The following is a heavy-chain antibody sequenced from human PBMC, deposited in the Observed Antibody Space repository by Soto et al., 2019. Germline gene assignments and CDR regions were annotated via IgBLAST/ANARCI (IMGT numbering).Heavy chain of an antibody. CDR2: IYYSGST. V-gene: IGHV4-59*01. CDR1: GGSISSYY. Sequence: QVQLQESGPGLVKPSETLSLTCTVSGGSISSYYWSWIRQPPGKGLEWIGYIYYSGSTNYNPSLKSRVTISVDTSKNQLSLKLSYVTAAHTAVNYCARTAHYDFWSGYYPYCCEFWGQGTLVTVSS. CDR3: ARTAHYDFWSGYYPYCCEF. J-gene: IGHJ1*01. D-gene: IGHD3-3*01.